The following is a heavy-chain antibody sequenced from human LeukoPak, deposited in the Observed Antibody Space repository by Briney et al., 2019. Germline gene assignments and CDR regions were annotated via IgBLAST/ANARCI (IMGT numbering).Heavy chain of an antibody. CDR3: AKVGDHYAFDI. CDR1: GFTFSSYG. J-gene: IGHJ3*02. CDR2: ISSSGSTI. V-gene: IGHV3-48*04. Sequence: PGGSLRLSCAASGFTFSSYGMTWVRQAPGKGLEWVSYISSSGSTIYYADSVKGRFTISRDNAKNSLYLQMNSLRAEDTAVYYCAKVGDHYAFDIWGQGTMVTVSS. D-gene: IGHD2-21*02.